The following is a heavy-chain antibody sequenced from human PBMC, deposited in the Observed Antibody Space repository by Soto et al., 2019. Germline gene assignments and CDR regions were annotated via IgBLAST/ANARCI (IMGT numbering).Heavy chain of an antibody. D-gene: IGHD6-13*01. Sequence: AASVKVSCKASGYTFTSYGLSWVRQAPGQGLEWMGWISAYNGNTNYAQKLQGRVTMTTDTSTSTAYMELRSLRSDDTAVYYCARDRLFQQFDFQHWGQGTLVTVSS. CDR1: GYTFTSYG. CDR3: ARDRLFQQFDFQH. J-gene: IGHJ1*01. CDR2: ISAYNGNT. V-gene: IGHV1-18*01.